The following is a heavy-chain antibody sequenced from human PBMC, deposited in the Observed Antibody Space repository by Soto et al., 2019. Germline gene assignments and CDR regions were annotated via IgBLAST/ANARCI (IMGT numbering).Heavy chain of an antibody. CDR1: GFTFSSYG. CDR2: ISYDGSNK. CDR3: AKEGYCSSTSCYLAYYYYYGMDV. V-gene: IGHV3-30*18. D-gene: IGHD2-2*01. J-gene: IGHJ6*02. Sequence: LRLSCAASGFTFSSYGMHWVRQAPGKGLEWVAVISYDGSNKYYADSVKGRFTISRDNSKNTLYLQMNSLRAEDTAVYYCAKEGYCSSTSCYLAYYYYYGMDVWGQGTTVTVSS.